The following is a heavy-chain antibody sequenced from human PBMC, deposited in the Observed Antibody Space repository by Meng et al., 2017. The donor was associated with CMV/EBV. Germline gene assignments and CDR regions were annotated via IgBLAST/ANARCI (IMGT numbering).Heavy chain of an antibody. D-gene: IGHD3-3*01. J-gene: IGHJ3*02. CDR2: ISGSGGST. CDR1: GFTFSSYA. Sequence: GGSLRLSCAASGFTFSSYAMSWVRQPPGKGLEWVSAISGSGGSTSYADYVKGRFTISRDNSKNTLYLQMNSLRAEDTAVYYCAKDLGGITIFGVVTPNHDAFDIWGQGTMVTVSS. V-gene: IGHV3-23*01. CDR3: AKDLGGITIFGVVTPNHDAFDI.